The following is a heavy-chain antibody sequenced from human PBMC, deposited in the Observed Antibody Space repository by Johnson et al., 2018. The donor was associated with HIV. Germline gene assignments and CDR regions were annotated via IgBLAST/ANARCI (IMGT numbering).Heavy chain of an antibody. J-gene: IGHJ3*01. D-gene: IGHD3-22*01. V-gene: IGHV3-15*01. CDR3: TIDPIFLGYWYNSSP. CDR2: IKSEADGGTT. Sequence: MQLVESGGGLVKPGGSLRLSCATSGFTFNNTWMSWVRQAPGKGLEWLGHIKSEADGGTTDYAAPVKGKFIISRDDSKTTLYLQMNSLKTEDTAVYFCTIDPIFLGYWYNSSPWGQGTMVTVSS. CDR1: GFTFNNTW.